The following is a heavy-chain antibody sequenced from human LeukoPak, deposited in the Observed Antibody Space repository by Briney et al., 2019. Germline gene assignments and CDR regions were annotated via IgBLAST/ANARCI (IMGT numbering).Heavy chain of an antibody. D-gene: IGHD2-2*02. CDR1: GFTVSNYG. V-gene: IGHV3-30*03. CDR3: AAIRRGRWFDP. J-gene: IGHJ5*02. CDR2: ISYDGSKK. Sequence: GGSLRLSCAASGFTVSNYGMHWVRQAPGKGLEWVAVISYDGSKKYYADSVKGRFTISRDNSKNTLYLQMNSLRAEDTAVYYCAAIRRGRWFDPWSQGTLVTVSS.